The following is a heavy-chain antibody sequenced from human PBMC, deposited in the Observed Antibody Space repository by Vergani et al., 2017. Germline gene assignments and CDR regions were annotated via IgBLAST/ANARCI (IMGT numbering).Heavy chain of an antibody. CDR2: INPSGGST. D-gene: IGHD5-12*01. J-gene: IGHJ4*02. V-gene: IGHV1-46*01. Sequence: QVQLVQSGAEVKKPGASVKVSCKASGYTFTSYGISWVRQAPGQGLEWMGIINPSGGSTSYAQKFQGRVTMTRDTSTSTVYMELSSLRSEDTAVYYCARDTGYSGYDDYWGQGTLVTVSS. CDR3: ARDTGYSGYDDY. CDR1: GYTFTSYG.